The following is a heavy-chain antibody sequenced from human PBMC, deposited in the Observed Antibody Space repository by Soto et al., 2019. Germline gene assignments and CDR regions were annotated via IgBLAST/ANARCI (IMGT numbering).Heavy chain of an antibody. CDR1: GFTLSNHA. D-gene: IGHD2-15*01. CDR2: LSGSGAGK. CDR3: AKGSGSGYGTPADS. V-gene: IGHV3-23*01. Sequence: GGSLRLSCVASGFTLSNHAMSWVRQAPGKGLEWVSTLSGSGAGKYYADSVKGRFTISRDTSQNTLYLQMNSLRAGDTAVYYCAKGSGSGYGTPADSWGQGTLVTVLL. J-gene: IGHJ4*02.